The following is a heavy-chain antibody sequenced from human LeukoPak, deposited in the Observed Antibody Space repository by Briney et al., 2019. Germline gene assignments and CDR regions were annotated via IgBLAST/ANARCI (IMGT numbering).Heavy chain of an antibody. V-gene: IGHV1-18*04. CDR1: CYSFTSYG. Sequence: GASVKISCKASCYSFTSYGISWVRQAPGQGLEWMGWISTYDGNTNYAQRVQDRLTMTTDSSTSTAYMELRSLRSDDTAVYYCTKLGATVGYSPIAYWGQGTLVTVSS. CDR3: TKLGATVGYSPIAY. CDR2: ISTYDGNT. D-gene: IGHD1-26*01. J-gene: IGHJ4*02.